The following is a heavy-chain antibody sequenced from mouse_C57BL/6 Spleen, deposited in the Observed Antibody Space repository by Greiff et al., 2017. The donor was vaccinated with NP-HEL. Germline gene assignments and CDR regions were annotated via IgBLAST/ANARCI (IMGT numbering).Heavy chain of an antibody. V-gene: IGHV1-4*01. J-gene: IGHJ4*01. D-gene: IGHD4-1*01. CDR2: INPSSGYT. Sequence: VQLQQSGAELARPGASVKMSCKASGYTFTSYSMHWVKQRPGQGLEWIGYINPSSGYTKYNQKFKDKATLTADKSSSTAYMQLSSLTSEDSAVYYCARELGRAMDYWGQGTSVTVSS. CDR3: ARELGRAMDY. CDR1: GYTFTSYS.